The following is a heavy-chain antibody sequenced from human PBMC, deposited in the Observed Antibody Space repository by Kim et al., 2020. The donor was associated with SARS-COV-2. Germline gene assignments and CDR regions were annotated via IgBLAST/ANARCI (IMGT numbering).Heavy chain of an antibody. V-gene: IGHV1-69*04. CDR2: IIPILGIA. CDR3: ARGHYCGGDCYSSAFDL. Sequence: SVKVSCKASGGTFSSYAISWVRQAPGQGLEWMGRIIPILGIANYAQKFQGRVTITADKSTSTAYMELSSLRSEDTAVYYCARGHYCGGDCYSSAFDLWGRGTLVTVSS. CDR1: GGTFSSYA. D-gene: IGHD2-21*02. J-gene: IGHJ2*01.